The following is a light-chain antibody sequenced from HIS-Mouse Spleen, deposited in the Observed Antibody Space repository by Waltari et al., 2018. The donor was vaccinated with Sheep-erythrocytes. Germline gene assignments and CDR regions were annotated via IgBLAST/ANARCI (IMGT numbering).Light chain of an antibody. CDR3: QQSYSTPQFT. V-gene: IGKV1-39*01. CDR2: AAS. J-gene: IGKJ3*01. Sequence: DIQMTQSPSSLSASVGDRVTITCRASQNINSYLNWYQQKPGKAPKLLIYAASSLQSGVPSRFSGSGSGTDFTLTISSLQPEDFATYYCQQSYSTPQFTFGPGTKVDIK. CDR1: QNINSY.